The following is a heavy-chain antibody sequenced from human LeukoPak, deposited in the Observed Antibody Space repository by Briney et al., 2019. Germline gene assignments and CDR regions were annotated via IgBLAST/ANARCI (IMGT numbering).Heavy chain of an antibody. CDR2: IYHSGST. CDR1: GGSISSGGYY. CDR3: ARDYGDAFDI. Sequence: PSETLSLTCTVSGGSISSGGYYWCWIRQPPGKGLEWIGYIYHSGSTYYNPSLKSRVTISVDRSKNQFSLKLSSVTAADTAVYYCARDYGDAFDIWGQGTMVTVPS. J-gene: IGHJ3*02. D-gene: IGHD4-17*01. V-gene: IGHV4-30-2*01.